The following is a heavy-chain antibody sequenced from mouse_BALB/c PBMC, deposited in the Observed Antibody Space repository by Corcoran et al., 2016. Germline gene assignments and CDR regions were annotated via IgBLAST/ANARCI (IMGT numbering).Heavy chain of an antibody. J-gene: IGHJ3*01. CDR1: GYTFTDYN. CDR3: ARVGYYGSSYAFFAY. V-gene: IGHV1-18*01. CDR2: INPNNGGT. D-gene: IGHD1-1*01. Sequence: EVLLQQSGPELVKPGASVKIPCKASGYTFTDYNMDWVKQSHGKSLEWIGDINPNNGGTIYNQKFKGKATLTVDKSSSTAYMELRSLTSEDTAVYYWARVGYYGSSYAFFAYWGQGTLVTVSA.